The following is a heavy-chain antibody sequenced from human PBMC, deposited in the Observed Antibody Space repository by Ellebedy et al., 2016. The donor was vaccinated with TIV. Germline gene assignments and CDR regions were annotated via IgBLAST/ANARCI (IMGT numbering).Heavy chain of an antibody. Sequence: AASVKVSCKASGYTFTNYALNWVRQATGHGLEWMGRMNPCSGNTVYERKFQGSLTMTRNTSIVTAYMELSSLKSEDTSIYYCARGGPKGENDWIDPWGQGTLVTVSS. V-gene: IGHV1-8*01. CDR3: ARGGPKGENDWIDP. CDR2: MNPCSGNT. J-gene: IGHJ5*02. CDR1: GYTFTNYA. D-gene: IGHD1-1*01.